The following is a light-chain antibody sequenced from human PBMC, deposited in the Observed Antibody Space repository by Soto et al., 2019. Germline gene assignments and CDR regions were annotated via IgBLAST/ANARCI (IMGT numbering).Light chain of an antibody. CDR3: HQTYSPPLT. Sequence: DIQVTQSPSSLSAFLGDRVTIRPRASQSISGYLNWYQQNPGKPPRVLIYGATNVQSGVPSRFSGSGSGTDFTLTISNLRPEDFATYYCHQTYSPPLTFGQGTRLEI. V-gene: IGKV1-39*01. CDR1: QSISGY. J-gene: IGKJ5*01. CDR2: GAT.